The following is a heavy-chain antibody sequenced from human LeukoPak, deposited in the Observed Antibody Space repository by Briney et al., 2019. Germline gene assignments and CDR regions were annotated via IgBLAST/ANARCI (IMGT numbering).Heavy chain of an antibody. CDR2: ISWNGGNT. V-gene: IGHV3-20*04. J-gene: IGHJ4*02. Sequence: GGSLRLSCAASGFKFDDYGMSWVRQAPGKGLEWVSGISWNGGNTGYADSVKGRFTISRDNAKNSLFLQVNSLRADDTTFYYCAREGIYCVNGVCYLDYWGQGTLVTVSS. CDR3: AREGIYCVNGVCYLDY. D-gene: IGHD2-8*01. CDR1: GFKFDDYG.